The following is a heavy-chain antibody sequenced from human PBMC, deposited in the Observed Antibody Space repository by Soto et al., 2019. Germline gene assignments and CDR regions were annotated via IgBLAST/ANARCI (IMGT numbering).Heavy chain of an antibody. D-gene: IGHD3-22*01. V-gene: IGHV1-24*01. CDR2: FDPEDGET. CDR1: GYTLTELS. Sequence: ASVKVSCKVSGYTLTELSMHWVRQAPGKGLEWMGGFDPEDGETIYAQKFQGRVTMTEDTSTDTAYMELSSLRSEDTAVYYCATVAYDSSGYSYFDYWGQGTLVTVSS. CDR3: ATVAYDSSGYSYFDY. J-gene: IGHJ4*02.